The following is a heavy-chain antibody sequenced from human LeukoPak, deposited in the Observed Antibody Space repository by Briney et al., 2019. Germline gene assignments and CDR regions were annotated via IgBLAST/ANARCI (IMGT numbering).Heavy chain of an antibody. Sequence: SQTLSLTCNVSGGSISSGSYYWSWIRQPAGKGLEWIGRIYTSGSTNYNPSLKSRVTISVDTSKNQFSLSLSSVTAADTAVYYCASQYDSSGYHLTPPDYWGQGTLVTVSS. V-gene: IGHV4-61*02. D-gene: IGHD3-22*01. CDR2: IYTSGST. CDR1: GGSISSGSYY. J-gene: IGHJ4*02. CDR3: ASQYDSSGYHLTPPDY.